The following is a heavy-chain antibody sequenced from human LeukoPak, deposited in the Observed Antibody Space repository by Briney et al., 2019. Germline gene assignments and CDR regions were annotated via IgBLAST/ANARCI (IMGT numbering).Heavy chain of an antibody. Sequence: PSETLSLTYTVSGGSISSYYWSWIRQPAGKGLEWIGRIYTSGSTNYNPSLKSRVTMSVDTSKNQFSLKLSSVTAADTAVYYCARDWPYSSSWYWFDPWGQGTLVTVSS. CDR1: GGSISSYY. D-gene: IGHD6-13*01. J-gene: IGHJ5*02. V-gene: IGHV4-4*07. CDR3: ARDWPYSSSWYWFDP. CDR2: IYTSGST.